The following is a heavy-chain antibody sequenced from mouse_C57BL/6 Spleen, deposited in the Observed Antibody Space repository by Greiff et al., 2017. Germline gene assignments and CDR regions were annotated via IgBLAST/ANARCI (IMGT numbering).Heavy chain of an antibody. D-gene: IGHD1-1*01. Sequence: QVQLQQPGAELVRPGSSVKLSCKASGYTFTSYWMHWVKQRPIQGLEWIGNIDPSDSETHYNQKFKDKATLTVDKSSSTAYMQLSSLTSEDSAVYYCARGENCGSPPWFAYWGQGTLVTVSA. J-gene: IGHJ3*01. V-gene: IGHV1-52*01. CDR1: GYTFTSYW. CDR3: ARGENCGSPPWFAY. CDR2: IDPSDSET.